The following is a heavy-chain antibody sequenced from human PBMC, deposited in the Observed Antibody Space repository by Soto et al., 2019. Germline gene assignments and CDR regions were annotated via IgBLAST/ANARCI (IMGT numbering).Heavy chain of an antibody. D-gene: IGHD3-22*01. V-gene: IGHV3-33*01. CDR2: IWYDVSIL. CDR1: GFTFSDYA. Sequence: GGSLRLSCAASGFTFSDYAFHWVRQAPGKGLEWVAVIWYDVSILYYADSVKGRSTISRDISKNTLYLQMNSLRAEDTAVYYCARGLITMIVGLDYWGQGTLVTVSS. J-gene: IGHJ4*02. CDR3: ARGLITMIVGLDY.